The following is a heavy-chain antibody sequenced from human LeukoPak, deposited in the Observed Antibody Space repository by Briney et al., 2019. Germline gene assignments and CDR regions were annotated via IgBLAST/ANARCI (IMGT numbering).Heavy chain of an antibody. CDR2: INPSGGST. D-gene: IGHD5-18*01. Sequence: ASVKVSCKASGYTFTSYGISWVRQAPGQGLEWMGIINPSGGSTSYAQKFQGRVTMTRDTSTSTVYMELSSLRSEDTAVYYCARIPSSVDTAMGDRDYWGQGTLVTVSS. J-gene: IGHJ4*02. CDR1: GYTFTSYG. V-gene: IGHV1-46*01. CDR3: ARIPSSVDTAMGDRDY.